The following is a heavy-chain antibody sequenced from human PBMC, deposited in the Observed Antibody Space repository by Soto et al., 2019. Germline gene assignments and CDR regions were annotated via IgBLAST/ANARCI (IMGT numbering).Heavy chain of an antibody. J-gene: IGHJ5*02. CDR3: GRDGVGATPLGWFDP. CDR1: GYTFIGYY. Sequence: QVQLVQSGAEVKKPGASVKVSCKASGYTFIGYYIHWVRQAPGQGLEWMGRINPRSGDTTYAQKFQGRLTMTRDTSISTAYMEVSSLRSDDTAVYYCGRDGVGATPLGWFDPWGQGPLVTVSS. V-gene: IGHV1-2*06. CDR2: INPRSGDT. D-gene: IGHD1-26*01.